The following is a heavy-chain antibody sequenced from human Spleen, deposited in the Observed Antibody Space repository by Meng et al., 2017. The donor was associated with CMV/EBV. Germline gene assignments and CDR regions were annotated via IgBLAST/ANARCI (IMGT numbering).Heavy chain of an antibody. Sequence: LSLTCTVSGGSISSSSYYWSWIRQAPGKGLEWVSYISSSGSTIYYADSVKGRFTISRDNAKNSLYLQMNSLRAEDTAVYYCARDLGDYDFWSGYYGRPLDYWGQGTLVTVSS. V-gene: IGHV3-11*01. CDR1: GGSISSSSYY. D-gene: IGHD3-3*01. CDR3: ARDLGDYDFWSGYYGRPLDY. J-gene: IGHJ4*02. CDR2: ISSSGSTI.